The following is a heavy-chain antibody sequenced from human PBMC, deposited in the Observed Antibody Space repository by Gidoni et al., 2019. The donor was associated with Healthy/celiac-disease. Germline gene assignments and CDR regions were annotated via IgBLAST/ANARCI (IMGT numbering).Heavy chain of an antibody. CDR3: EHTYYDILPGYYKVPHNGFDP. Sequence: QITLKESGPTLVKPTQTLTLTCTFSGSSLSTSGVGVGWIRQPPGKALEWLALFYWDDDKRYSPSLKSRLTITKDTSKNQVVLKLTNMNPLETATYSCEHTYYDILPGYYKVPHNGFDPWAREPWSPSPQ. CDR2: FYWDDDK. V-gene: IGHV2-5*02. J-gene: IGHJ5*02. CDR1: GSSLSTSGVG. D-gene: IGHD3-9*01.